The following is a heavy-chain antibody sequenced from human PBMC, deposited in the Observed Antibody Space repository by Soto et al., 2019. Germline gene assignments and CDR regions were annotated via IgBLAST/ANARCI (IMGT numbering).Heavy chain of an antibody. CDR1: GIVFSDY. V-gene: IGHV3-11*01. CDR3: ARLPFPWGWFDP. CDR2: ISGSGRTI. Sequence: QVQLVESGGGLVKPGGSLRLSCAASGIVFSDYMSWVRQAPGKGLEWLSYISGSGRTIYSADSVKGRFTISRDNATNSLYLQMNNVRTEDTAVYYCARLPFPWGWFDPCGQGTPVTVSS. D-gene: IGHD3-16*01. J-gene: IGHJ5*02.